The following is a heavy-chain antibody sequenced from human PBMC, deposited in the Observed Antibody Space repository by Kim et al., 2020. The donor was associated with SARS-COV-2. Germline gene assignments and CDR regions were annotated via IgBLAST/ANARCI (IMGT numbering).Heavy chain of an antibody. CDR1: GFTFSTYA. D-gene: IGHD3-10*01. CDR2: ISGSGSST. V-gene: IGHV3-23*01. CDR3: AKDLSGLAKVN. Sequence: GSLRLSCAASGFTFSTYAMSWVRQAPGKGLEWVSAISGSGSSTYYEDSVKGRFTISRDNSKNTLYLQIDSLRAEDTALYYCAKDLSGLAKVNWGQGTLV. J-gene: IGHJ4*02.